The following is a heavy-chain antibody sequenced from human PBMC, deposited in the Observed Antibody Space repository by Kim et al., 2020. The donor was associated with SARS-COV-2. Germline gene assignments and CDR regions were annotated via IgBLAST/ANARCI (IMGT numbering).Heavy chain of an antibody. Sequence: GGSLRLSCAASGFTFRDYDMHWVRQAPGKGLEWVAAVTLWYGGETNEYYADSVKGRFTTSRDNSKNMLYLQMNSLRAEDTAIYYCVKNQWRRSYFDFWGQGTLVSVSS. D-gene: IGHD2-8*01. CDR1: GFTFRDYD. V-gene: IGHV3-33*06. CDR2: VTLWYGGETNE. CDR3: VKNQWRRSYFDF. J-gene: IGHJ4*02.